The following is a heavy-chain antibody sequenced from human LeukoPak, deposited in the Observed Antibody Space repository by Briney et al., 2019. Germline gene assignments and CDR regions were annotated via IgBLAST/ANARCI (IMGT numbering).Heavy chain of an antibody. CDR1: GFTFSIYG. J-gene: IGHJ4*02. CDR3: ARDLHYGGRDY. Sequence: GGSLRLSCAASGFTFSIYGMHWVRQAPGKGLEWVALIWYDGNNKYYADSVKGRFTISRDNSKNTLYLQMNSLRAEDTAVYYCARDLHYGGRDYWGQGTLATVSS. D-gene: IGHD4-17*01. V-gene: IGHV3-33*01. CDR2: IWYDGNNK.